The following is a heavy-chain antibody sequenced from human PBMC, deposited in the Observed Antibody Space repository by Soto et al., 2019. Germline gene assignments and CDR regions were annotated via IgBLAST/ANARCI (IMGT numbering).Heavy chain of an antibody. D-gene: IGHD6-19*01. V-gene: IGHV3-30-3*01. CDR1: GFTFSSYA. Sequence: QVQLVESGGGVVQPGRSLRLSCAASGFTFSSYAMHWVRQAPGKGLEWVAVISYDGSNKYYADSVKGRFTISRDNSKNTLYLQMSSLRAEDTAVYYCARAYSSGWSYYYYGMDVWGQGTTVTVSS. CDR3: ARAYSSGWSYYYYGMDV. J-gene: IGHJ6*02. CDR2: ISYDGSNK.